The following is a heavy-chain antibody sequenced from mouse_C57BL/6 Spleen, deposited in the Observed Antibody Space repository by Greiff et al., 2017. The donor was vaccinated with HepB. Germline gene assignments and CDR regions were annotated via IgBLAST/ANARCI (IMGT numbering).Heavy chain of an antibody. V-gene: IGHV1-81*01. J-gene: IGHJ1*03. D-gene: IGHD3-1*01. CDR3: ARSGDSRGYFDV. CDR1: GYTFTSYG. Sequence: QVQLKQSGAELARPGASVKLSCKASGYTFTSYGISWVKQRTGQGLEWIGEIYPRSGNTYYNEKFKGKATLTADKSSSTAYMELRSLTSEDSAVYFCARSGDSRGYFDVWGTGTTVTVSS. CDR2: IYPRSGNT.